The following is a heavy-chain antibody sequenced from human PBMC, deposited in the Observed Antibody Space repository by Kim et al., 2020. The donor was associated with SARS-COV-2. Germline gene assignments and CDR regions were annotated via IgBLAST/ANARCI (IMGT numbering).Heavy chain of an antibody. Sequence: GESLQISCKGSGYSFTSYWIGWVRQMPGKGLEWMGIIYPGDSDTRYSPSFQGQVTISADKSISTAYLQWSSLKASDTAMYYCARVSTGYSSGWQGFDYWGQGTLVTVSS. J-gene: IGHJ4*02. CDR2: IYPGDSDT. D-gene: IGHD6-19*01. CDR1: GYSFTSYW. CDR3: ARVSTGYSSGWQGFDY. V-gene: IGHV5-51*01.